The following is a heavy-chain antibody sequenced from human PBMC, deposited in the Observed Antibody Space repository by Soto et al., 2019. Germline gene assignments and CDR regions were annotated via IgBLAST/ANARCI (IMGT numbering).Heavy chain of an antibody. V-gene: IGHV4-4*02. CDR2: IFHNGNT. Sequence: QVQLQESGPGLVKPSGTLSLTCAVSGGSISSSNWWSWVRQPPGKGLERIGEIFHNGNTYSNPSLTGRVTMSVDKSKNRFSLNLNSVTAADTAVYYCARRSYAMDIWGQGTTVSVSS. J-gene: IGHJ6*02. CDR3: ARRSYAMDI. CDR1: GGSISSSNW.